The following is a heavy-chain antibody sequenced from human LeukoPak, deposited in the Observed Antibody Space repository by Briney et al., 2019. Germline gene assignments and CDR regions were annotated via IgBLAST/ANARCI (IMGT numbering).Heavy chain of an antibody. CDR2: IIWNGGGT. D-gene: IGHD2-2*01. CDR3: VKDGLQYCTSTSCYEFQS. V-gene: IGHV3-43*01. Sequence: GGSLRLSCAASGFRFDEYSMHWVRQAPGKGLEWVYLIIWNGGGTSYADSVKGRFTISRDNKKSSLFLQMHSLRTEDTAFYFCVKDGLQYCTSTSCYEFQSWGQGTLVTVSS. J-gene: IGHJ4*02. CDR1: GFRFDEYS.